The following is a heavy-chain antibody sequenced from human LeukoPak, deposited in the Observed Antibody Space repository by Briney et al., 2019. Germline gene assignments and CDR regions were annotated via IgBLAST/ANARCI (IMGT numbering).Heavy chain of an antibody. J-gene: IGHJ4*02. V-gene: IGHV5-51*01. CDR3: ARHLRTGTYRDLDY. D-gene: IGHD1-14*01. CDR2: INPHDSTT. Sequence: GESLKISCQASGYSFGNNWIGWVRQRPGKGLQWMGIINPHDSTTKYSPSFQGQVTISIDKSINTAYLQWSSLTASDTAIYYCARHLRTGTYRDLDYWGQGTLVTVSS. CDR1: GYSFGNNW.